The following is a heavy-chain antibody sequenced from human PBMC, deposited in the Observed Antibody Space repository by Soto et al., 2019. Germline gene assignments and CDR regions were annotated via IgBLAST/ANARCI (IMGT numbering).Heavy chain of an antibody. CDR3: ARGGLSVAGTHFDY. CDR1: GYSFTSYA. D-gene: IGHD6-19*01. Sequence: ASVKVSCEDSGYSFTSYAMHWVRQAPGQRLEWMGWINAGNGNTKYSQKFQGWVTMTRDTSISTAYMELSRLRSDDTAVYYCARGGLSVAGTHFDYWGQGTLVTVSS. V-gene: IGHV1-3*01. CDR2: INAGNGNT. J-gene: IGHJ4*02.